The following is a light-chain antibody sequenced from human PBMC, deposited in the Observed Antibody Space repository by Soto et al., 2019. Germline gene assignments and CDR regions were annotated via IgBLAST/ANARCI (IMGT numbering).Light chain of an antibody. CDR2: AAS. V-gene: IGKV1-39*01. CDR3: PRT. CDR1: QSISSY. Sequence: DIQMTQSPSSLSASVGDRVTITCRASQSISSYLNWYQQKPGKAPKLLIYAASSLQSGVPSRFSGSGSGTDFTLTISSLHPEDFATYSTPRTFGQGTKVEIK. J-gene: IGKJ1*01.